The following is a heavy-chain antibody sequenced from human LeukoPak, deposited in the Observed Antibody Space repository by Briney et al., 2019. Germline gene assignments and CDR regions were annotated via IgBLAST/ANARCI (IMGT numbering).Heavy chain of an antibody. CDR2: IHSDGIGT. CDR3: ARDQGSFDY. J-gene: IGHJ4*02. CDR1: GFSFSSYW. V-gene: IGHV3-74*01. Sequence: GGSLRLSCAASGFSFSSYWMHWIRQAPGKGLVWVSRIHSDGIGTSYADSVRGRFIISRDNAENTLYLQMNSLRAEDTAVYYCARDQGSFDYWGQGTLVTVSS.